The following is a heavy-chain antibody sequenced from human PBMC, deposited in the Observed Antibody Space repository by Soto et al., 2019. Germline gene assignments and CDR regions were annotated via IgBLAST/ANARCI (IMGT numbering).Heavy chain of an antibody. D-gene: IGHD1-26*01. J-gene: IGHJ3*02. CDR2: LSGSGTTT. V-gene: IGHV3-23*01. CDR3: AKDLLELPRPPTFHI. Sequence: PAVSLRLSCAASGFIFRNFAMSWVRQAPEKGLEWVSTLSGSGTTTYYPESLRGRFTISRDNSKNILYLQMNSLSGEDTAVYYCAKDLLELPRPPTFHIWGQGTMVTVSS. CDR1: GFIFRNFA.